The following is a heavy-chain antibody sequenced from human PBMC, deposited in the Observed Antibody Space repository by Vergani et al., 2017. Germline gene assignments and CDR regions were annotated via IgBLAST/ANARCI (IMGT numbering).Heavy chain of an antibody. CDR1: GYTFTSYD. CDR2: MNPNSGNT. Sequence: QVQLVQSGAEVKKPGASVKVSCKASGYTFTSYDINWVRQATGQGLEWMGWMNPNSGNTGYAQKFQGRVTMTRNTSISTAYMELSSLRSEDTAVYYCARSXPLRRVVIINSWGYYMDVWGKGTTVTVSS. V-gene: IGHV1-8*01. J-gene: IGHJ6*03. D-gene: IGHD3-3*01. CDR3: ARSXPLRRVVIINSWGYYMDV.